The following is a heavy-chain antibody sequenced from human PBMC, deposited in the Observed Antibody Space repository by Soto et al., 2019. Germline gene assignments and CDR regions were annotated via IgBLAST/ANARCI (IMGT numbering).Heavy chain of an antibody. V-gene: IGHV5-51*01. CDR2: IDPGDSQM. CDR3: ARRYCYDNSGYYTCDF. J-gene: IGHJ4*02. Sequence: PGESLKISCKGSGYTFSSYWIAWVRQMPGKGLEWMGIIDPGDSQMRYSPAFQGQVTMSADKSVTTAYLQWSSLKASDTAMYYCARRYCYDNSGYYTCDFWGKGTRV. D-gene: IGHD3-22*01. CDR1: GYTFSSYW.